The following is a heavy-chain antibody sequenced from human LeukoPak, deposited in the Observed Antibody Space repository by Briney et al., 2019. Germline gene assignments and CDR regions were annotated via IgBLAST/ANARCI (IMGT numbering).Heavy chain of an antibody. CDR3: TKDQSRLWSGTLGV. CDR1: GFTFHDYA. CDR2: ISEDGGST. D-gene: IGHD3-3*01. J-gene: IGHJ4*02. Sequence: PGGSLRLSSSASGFTFHDYAMHWVRQAPGKGLEWVSHISEDGGSTNYADSVRGRFTISRDNSKNFLYLLMSSLRTEDTALYYCTKDQSRLWSGTLGVWGPGTLVTVSS. V-gene: IGHV3-43*02.